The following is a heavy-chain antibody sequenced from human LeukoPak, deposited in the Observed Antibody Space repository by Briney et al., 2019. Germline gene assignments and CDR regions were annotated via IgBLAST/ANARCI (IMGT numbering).Heavy chain of an antibody. CDR1: GFTSSSYG. CDR3: AKSLLRYFDWLPLDY. V-gene: IGHV3-30*18. D-gene: IGHD3-9*01. CDR2: ISYDGSNK. Sequence: PGRSLRLSCAASGFTSSSYGMHWVRQAPGKGLEWVAVISYDGSNKYYADSVKGRFTISRDNSKNTLYLQMNSLRAEDTAVYYCAKSLLRYFDWLPLDYWGQGTLVTVSS. J-gene: IGHJ4*02.